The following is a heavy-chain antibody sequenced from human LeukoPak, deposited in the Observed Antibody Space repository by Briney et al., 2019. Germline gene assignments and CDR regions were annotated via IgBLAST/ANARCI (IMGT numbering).Heavy chain of an antibody. D-gene: IGHD3-16*01. CDR1: GASISSNSYY. CDR3: ARETSQKGAYYMDV. Sequence: SETLSLTCTVSGASISSNSYYWGWIRQPPGKGLEWIGSVYYSGNTYYNPSLKSRVTISVDTSKNQFSLKLSSVTAADTAVYYCARETSQKGAYYMDVWGTGTPVTVSS. J-gene: IGHJ6*03. V-gene: IGHV4-39*07. CDR2: VYYSGNT.